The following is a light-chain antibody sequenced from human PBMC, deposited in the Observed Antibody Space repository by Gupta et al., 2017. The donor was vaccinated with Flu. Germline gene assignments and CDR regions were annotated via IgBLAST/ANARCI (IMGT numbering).Light chain of an antibody. V-gene: IGLV2-14*01. J-gene: IGLJ2*01. CDR3: STYTGSSTL. CDR1: YSDVGAYNY. CDR2: EVN. Sequence: QSSPISCTGSYSDVGAYNYVSWYQQHPGKGPKLIIFEVNNRPSGVSTRFSGSKSGNTASLTISGLQAEDDAHYYCSTYTGSSTLFGGGTQLTVL.